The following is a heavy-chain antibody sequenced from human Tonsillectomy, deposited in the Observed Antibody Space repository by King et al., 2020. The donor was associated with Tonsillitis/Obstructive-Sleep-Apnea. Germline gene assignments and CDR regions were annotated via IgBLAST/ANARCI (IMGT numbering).Heavy chain of an antibody. V-gene: IGHV5-10-1*01. CDR2: IDPSDSYT. D-gene: IGHD5-12*01. CDR1: GYSFSNFW. CDR3: AGQDSGFDPPLGY. J-gene: IGHJ4*02. Sequence: QLVQSGAEVKKPGESLRISCKGSGYSFSNFWISWVRQMPGKGLEWMGRIDPSDSYTNYRPSFQGLVTISADMSISPAYLQWSSLKASDPAMYYCAGQDSGFDPPLGYWGQGTLVTVSS.